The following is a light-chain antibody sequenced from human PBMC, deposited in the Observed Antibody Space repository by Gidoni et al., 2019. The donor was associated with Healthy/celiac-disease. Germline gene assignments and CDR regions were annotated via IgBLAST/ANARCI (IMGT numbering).Light chain of an antibody. CDR1: QSVLYSSNNKNY. CDR2: WAS. Sequence: DIVMTQSPDSLAVSLGERATINCKSSQSVLYSSNNKNYLAWYQQKPGQPPKLLIYWASPRASGVPDRFSGSGSGTDFTLTISSLQAEDVAVYYCQQYYSTPPTFGPXTKVDIK. V-gene: IGKV4-1*01. J-gene: IGKJ3*01. CDR3: QQYYSTPPT.